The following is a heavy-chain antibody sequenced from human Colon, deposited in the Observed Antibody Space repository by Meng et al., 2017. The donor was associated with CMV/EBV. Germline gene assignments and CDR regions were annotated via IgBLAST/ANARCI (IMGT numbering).Heavy chain of an antibody. CDR1: QFPFRNYA. D-gene: IGHD2-8*01. CDR3: ASDGDYCTNGVCYFDY. V-gene: IGHV3-30-3*01. CDR2: ISYAGVHI. Sequence: GGSLRLSCAASQFPFRNYAMNWVRQAPGEGLEWVAVISYAGVHIYYLDSVKGRFTISRDNSKNTLYLQMNGLRSEATAVYYCASDGDYCTNGVCYFDYWGQGTPVTVSS. J-gene: IGHJ4*02.